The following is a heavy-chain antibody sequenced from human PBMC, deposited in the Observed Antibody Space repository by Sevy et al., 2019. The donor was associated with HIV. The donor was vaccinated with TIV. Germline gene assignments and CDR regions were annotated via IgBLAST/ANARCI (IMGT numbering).Heavy chain of an antibody. D-gene: IGHD2-8*02. V-gene: IGHV3-30*02. CDR1: GFTFSNYG. J-gene: IGHJ6*02. Sequence: GGSLRLSCAASGFTFSNYGMHWVRQAPGKGLEWVAFIRYDGSNKNNADSVKGRFTISRDNSKNTLYLQMNSLRPEDTAAYYCAKEPVLVVDYYSMDVWGQGTTVTVSS. CDR3: AKEPVLVVDYYSMDV. CDR2: IRYDGSNK.